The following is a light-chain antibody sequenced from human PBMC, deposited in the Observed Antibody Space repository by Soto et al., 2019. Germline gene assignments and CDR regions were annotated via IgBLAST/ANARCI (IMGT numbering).Light chain of an antibody. CDR1: QGISSY. V-gene: IGKV1-9*01. J-gene: IGKJ5*01. Sequence: DIQLTQSPSFLSASVGDRVTISCRASQGISSYLAWYQQTPGKAPKLLIYASSTLQSGVPSRFSGSDSGTEFTLTIGSLEPEDFATYSFQQVNTVPVTFEQGARL. CDR3: QQVNTVPVT. CDR2: ASS.